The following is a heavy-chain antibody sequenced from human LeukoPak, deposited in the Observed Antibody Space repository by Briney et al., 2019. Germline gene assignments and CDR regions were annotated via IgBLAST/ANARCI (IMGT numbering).Heavy chain of an antibody. CDR1: GFTFSSYA. Sequence: GSLRLSCAASGFTFSSYAMHWVRQAPGKGLEWVAVIWYDGSNKYYADSVNGRFTISRDNSKNTLYLQMNSLRAEDTAVYYCARGIAAAGTVPGFFDYWGQGTLVTVSS. CDR3: ARGIAAAGTVPGFFDY. D-gene: IGHD6-13*01. CDR2: IWYDGSNK. V-gene: IGHV3-33*08. J-gene: IGHJ4*02.